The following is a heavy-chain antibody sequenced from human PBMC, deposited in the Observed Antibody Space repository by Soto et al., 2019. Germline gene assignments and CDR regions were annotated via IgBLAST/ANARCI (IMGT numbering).Heavy chain of an antibody. V-gene: IGHV4-34*01. CDR1: GGSLSGYY. D-gene: IGHD1-26*01. CDR2: INYSGNT. Sequence: QVQLQQWGAGLLKPSETLSLTCAVYGGSLSGYYWSWIRQPPGKALEWIGEINYSGNTNYNPSLKSRVTLSVDTSKNQLFLNLSSVTAADTAMYYCARHNVRGRTIAGAAEFWGQGTLVTVSS. J-gene: IGHJ4*02. CDR3: ARHNVRGRTIAGAAEF.